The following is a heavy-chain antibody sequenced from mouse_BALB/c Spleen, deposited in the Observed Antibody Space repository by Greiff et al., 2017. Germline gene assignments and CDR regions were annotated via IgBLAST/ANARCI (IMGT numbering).Heavy chain of an antibody. V-gene: IGHV1S34*01. CDR2: ISCYNGAT. CDR1: GYSFTGYY. D-gene: IGHD1-1*01. Sequence: LVKTGASVKISCKASGYSFTGYYMHWVKQSHGKSLEWIGYISCYNGATSYNQKFKGKATFTVDTSSSTAYMQFNSLTSEDSAVYYCAREYYWDYYAMDYWGQGTSVTVSS. CDR3: AREYYWDYYAMDY. J-gene: IGHJ4*01.